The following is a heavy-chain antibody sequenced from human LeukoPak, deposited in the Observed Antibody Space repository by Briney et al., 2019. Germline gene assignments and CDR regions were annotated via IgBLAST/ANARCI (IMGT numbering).Heavy chain of an antibody. CDR3: AKKSLWSGPFDY. CDR2: ITSSGGTT. CDR1: GFIFRKYV. D-gene: IGHD3-3*01. Sequence: PGGSLRLSCAASGFIFRKYVMSWVRQAPGKGLEWVSAITSSGGTTYYADSVKGRFTLSRDNSKNTLFLQVNSLRAEDTAVYFCAKKSLWSGPFDYWGQGTLVTVFS. J-gene: IGHJ4*02. V-gene: IGHV3-23*01.